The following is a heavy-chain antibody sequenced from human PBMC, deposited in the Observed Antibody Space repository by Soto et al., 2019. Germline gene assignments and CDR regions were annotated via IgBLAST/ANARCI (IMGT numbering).Heavy chain of an antibody. Sequence: GASVKVSCKASGYTFTSYGLSWVRQAPGQGLEWMGWISPYNGYTIYAQKFQGRVTMTTDTSTSTADMELRSLSSDDTAVYYCARSSSATTGYNWFDPWGQGTLVTVSS. V-gene: IGHV1-18*01. D-gene: IGHD1-1*01. CDR2: ISPYNGYT. CDR3: ARSSSATTGYNWFDP. CDR1: GYTFTSYG. J-gene: IGHJ5*02.